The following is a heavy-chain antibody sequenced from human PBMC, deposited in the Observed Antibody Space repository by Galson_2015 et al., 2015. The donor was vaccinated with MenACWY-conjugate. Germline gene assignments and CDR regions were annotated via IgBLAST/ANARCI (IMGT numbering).Heavy chain of an antibody. V-gene: IGHV5-51*01. CDR1: GYTFTTYW. D-gene: IGHD1-26*01. Sequence: QSGAEVKKPGESLKISCKGSGYTFTTYWIGWVRQMPGKGLERMGFISPGDSYTRYNPAFQGQVTISADKSISTAYLQWNSLQASDTAMYYCTRHPPGGRGMDVWGQGTTVTVSS. CDR3: TRHPPGGRGMDV. CDR2: ISPGDSYT. J-gene: IGHJ6*02.